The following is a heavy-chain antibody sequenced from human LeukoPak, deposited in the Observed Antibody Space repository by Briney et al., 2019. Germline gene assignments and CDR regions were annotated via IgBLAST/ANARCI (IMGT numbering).Heavy chain of an antibody. V-gene: IGHV4-34*01. CDR3: ARGGDSSGYGPYYFDY. CDR1: GFTFSSYA. Sequence: GSLRLSCAASGFTFSSYAMSWVRQPPGKGLEWIGEINHSGSTNYNPSLKSRVTISVDTSKNQFSLKLSSVTAADTAVYYCARGGDSSGYGPYYFDYWGQGTLVTVSS. J-gene: IGHJ4*02. D-gene: IGHD3-22*01. CDR2: INHSGST.